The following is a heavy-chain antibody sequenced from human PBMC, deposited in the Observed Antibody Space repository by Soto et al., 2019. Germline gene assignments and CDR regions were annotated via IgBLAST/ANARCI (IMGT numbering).Heavy chain of an antibody. CDR2: INDSGGET. J-gene: IGHJ4*02. Sequence: GGSLRLSCVASGFTFSSYAVSWVRQAPGKGLEWVSGINDSGGETYYADSVKGRFAISRDNSKNTLYLQMSSLRAEDTAIYYYAKDYYGSRTQFDYWGQGAQVTVSS. CDR3: AKDYYGSRTQFDY. D-gene: IGHD3-10*01. CDR1: GFTFSSYA. V-gene: IGHV3-23*01.